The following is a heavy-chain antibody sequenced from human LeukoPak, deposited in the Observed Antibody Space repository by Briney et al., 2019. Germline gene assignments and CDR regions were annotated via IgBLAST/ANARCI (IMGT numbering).Heavy chain of an antibody. CDR2: ISYDGSNK. Sequence: PGGSLRLSCAASGFTFSSYAMHWVRQAPGKGLEWVAVISYDGSNKYYADSVKGRFTISRDNSKNTLYLQMNSLRAEDTAVYYCARDQYYVWGSYRDFFDYWGQGTLVTVSS. CDR3: ARDQYYVWGSYRDFFDY. V-gene: IGHV3-30*04. CDR1: GFTFSSYA. D-gene: IGHD3-16*02. J-gene: IGHJ4*02.